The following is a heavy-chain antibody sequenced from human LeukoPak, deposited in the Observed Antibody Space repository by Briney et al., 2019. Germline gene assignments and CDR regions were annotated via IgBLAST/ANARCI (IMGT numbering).Heavy chain of an antibody. J-gene: IGHJ3*02. CDR1: GYTFTSYY. V-gene: IGHV1-2*02. Sequence: ASVKVSCKASGYTFTSYYMHWVRQAPGQGLEWMGWINPNSGGTNYAQKFQGRVTMTRDTSISTAYMELSRLRSDDTAVYYCASLEGIVGATFDAFDIWGQGTMVTVSS. D-gene: IGHD1-26*01. CDR2: INPNSGGT. CDR3: ASLEGIVGATFDAFDI.